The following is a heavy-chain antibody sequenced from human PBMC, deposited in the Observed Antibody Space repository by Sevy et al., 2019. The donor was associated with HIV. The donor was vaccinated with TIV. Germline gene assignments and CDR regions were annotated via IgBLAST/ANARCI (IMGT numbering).Heavy chain of an antibody. CDR1: GYTLTELS. V-gene: IGHV1-24*01. Sequence: ASVKVSCKVSGYTLTELSMHWVRQAPGKGLEWMGGFDPEDGETIYAQKFQGRVTMTEDTSTDTAYMELSSLRSEDTAVYYCVKEVSEYSYSDYWGQGTLVTVSS. D-gene: IGHD5-18*01. CDR3: VKEVSEYSYSDY. J-gene: IGHJ4*02. CDR2: FDPEDGET.